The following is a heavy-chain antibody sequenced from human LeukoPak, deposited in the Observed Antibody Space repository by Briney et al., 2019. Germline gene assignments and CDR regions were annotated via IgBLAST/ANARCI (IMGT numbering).Heavy chain of an antibody. Sequence: PGGSLRLSCAASGFSFSNAWMNWVRQAPGKGLEWVGRIKSKTDGGATDYAAPVKGRFTISRDDSKNTLSLQMNSLKTEDTAVYYRATGVATVVTMEAFDYWGQGTLVTVSS. D-gene: IGHD4-23*01. CDR3: ATGVATVVTMEAFDY. CDR1: GFSFSNAW. V-gene: IGHV3-15*01. CDR2: IKSKTDGGAT. J-gene: IGHJ4*02.